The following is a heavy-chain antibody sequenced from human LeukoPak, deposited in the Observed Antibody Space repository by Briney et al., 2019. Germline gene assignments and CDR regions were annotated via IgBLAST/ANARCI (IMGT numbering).Heavy chain of an antibody. Sequence: ASVKVSCKASGYTFTKYGISWVRQAPGQGLEWMGWISAYNGDTNYAQKLQGRVTVTTDTSTSTAYMELRSLRSDDTAVYYCARVFLSGSYYFDYWGQGTLVTVSS. D-gene: IGHD1-26*01. V-gene: IGHV1-18*01. CDR2: ISAYNGDT. CDR3: ARVFLSGSYYFDY. J-gene: IGHJ4*02. CDR1: GYTFTKYG.